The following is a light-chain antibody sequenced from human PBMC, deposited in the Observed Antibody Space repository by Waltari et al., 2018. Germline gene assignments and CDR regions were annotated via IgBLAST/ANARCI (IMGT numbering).Light chain of an antibody. J-gene: IGLJ2*01. Sequence: SYVLTQPPSVSVAPGKTAKISCAGQNIRSQTVHWYRQKAGQAPVLVIYDDTVRPSGIHDRISGSDTATLTIARVEAGDEADYFCQVWDSSGDHPVFGGGTRLTVL. CDR3: QVWDSSGDHPV. V-gene: IGLV3-21*03. CDR1: NIRSQT. CDR2: DDT.